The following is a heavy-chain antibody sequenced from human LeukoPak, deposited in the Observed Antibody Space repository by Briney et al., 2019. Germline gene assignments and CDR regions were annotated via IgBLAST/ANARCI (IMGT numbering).Heavy chain of an antibody. V-gene: IGHV1-46*01. Sequence: ASVRVSCKASGYTFTSYYMHWVRQAPGQGLEWMGIINPSGGSTSYAQKFQGRVTMTRDTSTSTVYMELSSLRSEDTAVYYCARDSLTVGDFDYWGQGTLVTVSS. D-gene: IGHD2-21*01. CDR1: GYTFTSYY. CDR2: INPSGGST. J-gene: IGHJ4*02. CDR3: ARDSLTVGDFDY.